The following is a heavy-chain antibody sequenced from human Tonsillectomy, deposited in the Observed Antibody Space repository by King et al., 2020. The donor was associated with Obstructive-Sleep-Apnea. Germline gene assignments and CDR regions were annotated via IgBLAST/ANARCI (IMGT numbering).Heavy chain of an antibody. D-gene: IGHD6-19*01. CDR2: ISTYNGNT. CDR3: TRDGPGSGWYSFDY. J-gene: IGHJ4*02. V-gene: IGHV1-18*04. CDR1: GYTFTSYG. Sequence: QLVQSGAEVKKPGASVKVSCKASGYTFTSYGISWVRQAPGQGLEWMGWISTYNGNTNYAQKFQGRVTMTTDTSTSTAYMELRSLRSDDTAVYYCTRDGPGSGWYSFDYWGQGTLVTVSS.